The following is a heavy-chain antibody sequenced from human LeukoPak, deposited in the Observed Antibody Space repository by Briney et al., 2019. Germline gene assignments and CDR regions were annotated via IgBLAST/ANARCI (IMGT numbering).Heavy chain of an antibody. J-gene: IGHJ6*03. CDR2: IKQDGSEK. V-gene: IGHV3-7*01. D-gene: IGHD3-10*01. CDR1: GFTFSSYW. Sequence: PGGSLRLSCAASGFTFSSYWMSWVRQAPGKGLEWVANIKQDGSEKYYVDSVKGRFTISRDNAKNSLYLQMNSLRAEDTAVYYCARVDSGSYIYYYYYYYMDVWGKGTTVTVSS. CDR3: ARVDSGSYIYYYYYYYMDV.